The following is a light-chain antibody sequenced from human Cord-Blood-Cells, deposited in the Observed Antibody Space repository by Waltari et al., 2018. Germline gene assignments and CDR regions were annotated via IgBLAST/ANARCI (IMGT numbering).Light chain of an antibody. CDR2: DNN. CDR3: GTWDSSLSAVV. Sequence: QSVLTQPPSVSAAPGQKVTIPCSGRSSNIGNNYVHWYQQLPGTAPKLLIYDNNKRPSGIPDRFAGSKSGTSATLGITGLQTGDEADYYCGTWDSSLSAVVFGGGTKLTVL. J-gene: IGLJ2*01. CDR1: SSNIGNNY. V-gene: IGLV1-51*01.